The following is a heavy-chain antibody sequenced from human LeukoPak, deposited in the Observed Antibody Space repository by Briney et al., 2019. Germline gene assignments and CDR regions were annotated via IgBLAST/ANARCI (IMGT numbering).Heavy chain of an antibody. CDR1: GYTFTSYG. D-gene: IGHD3-10*01. Sequence: GASVKVSCKASGYTFTSYGISWVRQAPGQGLEWMGWISAYNGNTNYAQKLQGRVTMTTDTSTSTAYMELRSLRSDDTAVYYCARVGWFGELFGKTTQNWFDPWGQGTLVTVSS. CDR2: ISAYNGNT. J-gene: IGHJ5*02. CDR3: ARVGWFGELFGKTTQNWFDP. V-gene: IGHV1-18*01.